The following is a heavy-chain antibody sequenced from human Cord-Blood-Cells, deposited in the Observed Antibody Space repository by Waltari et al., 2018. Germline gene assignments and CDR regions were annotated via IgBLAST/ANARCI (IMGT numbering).Heavy chain of an antibody. Sequence: QVQLVQAGAEVTKPGASVKVSCKATGYTSTVYYIHSLRQAPRTGLEWMGWINPNSGGTNYAQKFQGRVTMTRDTSISTAYMELSRLRSDDTAVYYCARTGDYVWGSYRYAFDIWGQGTMVTVSS. CDR1: GYTSTVYY. D-gene: IGHD3-16*02. CDR2: INPNSGGT. V-gene: IGHV1-2*02. J-gene: IGHJ3*02. CDR3: ARTGDYVWGSYRYAFDI.